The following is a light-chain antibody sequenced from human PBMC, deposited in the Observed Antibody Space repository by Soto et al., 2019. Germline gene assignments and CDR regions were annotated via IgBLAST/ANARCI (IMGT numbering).Light chain of an antibody. J-gene: IGKJ5*01. Sequence: DIQMTQSPSILSASVGDRVTITGRASQTISSWLAWYQQKPGKAPKLLIYDASSLESGVPSRFSGTGSGTEFTLTISSLQPDDFATYYCQHYNSSPITFGQGTRLEI. CDR1: QTISSW. CDR2: DAS. V-gene: IGKV1-5*01. CDR3: QHYNSSPIT.